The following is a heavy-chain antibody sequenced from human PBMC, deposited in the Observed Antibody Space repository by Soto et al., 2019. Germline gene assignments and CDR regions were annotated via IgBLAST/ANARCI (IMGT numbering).Heavy chain of an antibody. CDR2: INVAKGKT. CDR3: TRDRAREGYFGMYV. Sequence: QVTLVQSGAEVKKPGASVKVSCKASGYSFSGYGVHWVRRAPRQRFEWMGWINVAKGKTKYSQKFQGRVTVTRDTSASTVYMDLSGLRSEDTAVYYCTRDRAREGYFGMYVWGQGTTVTVSS. CDR1: GYSFSGYG. D-gene: IGHD5-12*01. V-gene: IGHV1-3*01. J-gene: IGHJ6*02.